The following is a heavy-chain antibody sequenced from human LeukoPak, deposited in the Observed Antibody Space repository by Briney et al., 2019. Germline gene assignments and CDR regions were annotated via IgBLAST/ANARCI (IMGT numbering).Heavy chain of an antibody. D-gene: IGHD6-6*01. Sequence: GGSLRLSYAASGFTFSSYAMSWVRQAPGKGLEWVSVIYSGGSTYYADSVKGRFTISRDNSKNTLYLQMNSLRAEDTAVYYCARLVHYWGQGTLVTVSS. CDR2: IYSGGST. CDR3: ARLVHY. J-gene: IGHJ4*02. CDR1: GFTFSSYA. V-gene: IGHV3-53*01.